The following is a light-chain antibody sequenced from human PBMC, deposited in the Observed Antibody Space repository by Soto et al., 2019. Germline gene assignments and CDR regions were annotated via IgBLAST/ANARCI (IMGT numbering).Light chain of an antibody. V-gene: IGKV1-5*03. J-gene: IGKJ3*01. Sequence: DIPMTQSPSTLSASVGARVTITCRASPNINDWLAWYQQKPGKAPRLPIYKASTLESGVPSRFSGSGFGTEFTLTISSLQPDDFATYYCQQYNTYSFTFGPGAKVEIK. CDR1: PNINDW. CDR3: QQYNTYSFT. CDR2: KAS.